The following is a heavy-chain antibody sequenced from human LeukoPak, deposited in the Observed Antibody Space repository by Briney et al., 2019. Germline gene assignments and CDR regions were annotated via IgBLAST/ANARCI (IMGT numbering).Heavy chain of an antibody. Sequence: PSETLSLTCAVYGGSFSGYYWSWIRQPPGKGLEWIGEINHSGSTNYNPSLKSRVTISVHTSKNQFSLKLSSVTAADTAVYYCARDRSSGWYGDPAIDYWGQGTLVTVSS. CDR1: GGSFSGYY. CDR2: INHSGST. J-gene: IGHJ4*02. CDR3: ARDRSSGWYGDPAIDY. D-gene: IGHD6-19*01. V-gene: IGHV4-34*01.